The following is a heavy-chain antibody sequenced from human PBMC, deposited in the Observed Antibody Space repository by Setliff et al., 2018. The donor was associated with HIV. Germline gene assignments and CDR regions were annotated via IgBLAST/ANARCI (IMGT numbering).Heavy chain of an antibody. Sequence: PSETLSLTCGVSGYSLTSGYYWGWIRQPPGKGLEWIGSIHDSGRTYYNPSLKSRVTISVDTSKNQFSLKLSSVTAADTAVFYCARLTTTYYYDSSAYYHPVWGQGTLVTVSS. CDR1: GYSLTSGYY. V-gene: IGHV4-38-2*01. D-gene: IGHD3-22*01. CDR3: ARLTTTYYYDSSAYYHPV. CDR2: IHDSGRT. J-gene: IGHJ4*02.